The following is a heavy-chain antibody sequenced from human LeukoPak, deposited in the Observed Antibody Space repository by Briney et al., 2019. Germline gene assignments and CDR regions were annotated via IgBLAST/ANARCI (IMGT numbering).Heavy chain of an antibody. J-gene: IGHJ5*02. D-gene: IGHD3-10*01. CDR3: ARDRGRRQDNWFDH. CDR2: IYYSGST. CDR1: GGSISSYY. Sequence: SETLSLTYTLSGGSISSYYWSWIRHPPGKGLEWIGYIYYSGSTNYNPSLKSRVTISVDTSKNQFSLKLSSVTAADTAVYYCARDRGRRQDNWFDHWGQGTLVTVSS. V-gene: IGHV4-59*01.